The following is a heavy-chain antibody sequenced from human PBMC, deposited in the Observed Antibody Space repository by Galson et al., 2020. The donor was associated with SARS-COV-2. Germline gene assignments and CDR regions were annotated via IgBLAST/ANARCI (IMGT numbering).Heavy chain of an antibody. J-gene: IGHJ6*02. D-gene: IGHD6-19*01. Sequence: GGSLRLSCAASGFTFSSYEMNWVRQAPGKGLEWVSYISSSGTTIYYADSVKGRFTISRDNAKNSLYLQMNSLRAEDTAVYYCAREIAWLGRGGRDVWGQGTTVTVSS. CDR1: GFTFSSYE. CDR2: ISSSGTTI. CDR3: AREIAWLGRGGRDV. V-gene: IGHV3-48*03.